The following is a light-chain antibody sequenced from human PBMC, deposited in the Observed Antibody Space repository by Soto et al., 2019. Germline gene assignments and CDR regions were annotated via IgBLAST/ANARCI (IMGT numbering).Light chain of an antibody. J-gene: IGKJ1*01. Sequence: DIQMTQSPSSVSASVGVRVIITCRASQDISSWLAWYQQKPGKAPKLLIYAASTLQSGVPSRFSGSGSGTDFTLTISSLQPEDFATYYCQQANTFPRTFGPGTEVEIK. CDR3: QQANTFPRT. CDR2: AAS. CDR1: QDISSW. V-gene: IGKV1-12*01.